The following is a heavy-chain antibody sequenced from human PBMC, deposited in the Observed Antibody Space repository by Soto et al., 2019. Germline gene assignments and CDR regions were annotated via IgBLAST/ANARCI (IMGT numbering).Heavy chain of an antibody. Sequence: TSETLSLTCTVSGGSISSSNYYWAWIRQPQGQGLEWIGNIYYSEGNYYNPSLNSLVTISVDASENQVSLKLYSVTAADSAVYYCASAAKWERLFDYWGQGTLVTVSS. V-gene: IGHV4-39*01. CDR2: IYYSEGN. CDR1: GGSISSSNYY. CDR3: ASAAKWERLFDY. D-gene: IGHD1-26*01. J-gene: IGHJ4*02.